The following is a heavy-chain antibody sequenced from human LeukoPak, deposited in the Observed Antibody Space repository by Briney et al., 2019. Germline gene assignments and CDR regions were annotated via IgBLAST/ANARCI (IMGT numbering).Heavy chain of an antibody. V-gene: IGHV4-59*01. CDR2: IYYSGST. CDR1: GGSISSYY. Sequence: SETLSLTCTVSGGSISSYYWSWIRQPPGKGLEWIGYIYYSGSTNYNPSLKSRVTISVDTSKNQFSLKLSSVTAADTAVYYCARSPELTYYYDSSGYPNWFDPWGQGTLVTVSS. J-gene: IGHJ5*02. D-gene: IGHD3-22*01. CDR3: ARSPELTYYYDSSGYPNWFDP.